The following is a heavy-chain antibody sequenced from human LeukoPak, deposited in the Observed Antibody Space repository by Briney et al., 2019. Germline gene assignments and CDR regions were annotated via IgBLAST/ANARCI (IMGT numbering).Heavy chain of an antibody. CDR2: ISSSSSYI. Sequence: AGGSLRLSCAASGFTFSSYSMNWVRQAPGKGLEWVSSISSSSSYIYYADSVKGRFTISRDNAKNSLYLQMNSLRAEDTAVYYCARDYTDFWSGYPRDYYYMDVWGKGTTVTVSS. CDR1: GFTFSSYS. D-gene: IGHD3-3*01. CDR3: ARDYTDFWSGYPRDYYYMDV. V-gene: IGHV3-21*01. J-gene: IGHJ6*03.